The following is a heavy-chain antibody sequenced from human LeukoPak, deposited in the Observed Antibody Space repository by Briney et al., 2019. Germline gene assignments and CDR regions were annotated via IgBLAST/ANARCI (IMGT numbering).Heavy chain of an antibody. D-gene: IGHD1-26*01. CDR2: ISGSGGST. V-gene: IGHV3-23*01. J-gene: IGHJ3*02. Sequence: ETLSLTCTVSGGSISSSSYYWGWVRQAPGKGLEWVSTISGSGGSTYYADSVKGRCTISRDNSKSTLYLQVTSLRAEDTAVYYCAKVRSGSYFDAFDIWGQGTMVTVSS. CDR3: AKVRSGSYFDAFDI. CDR1: GGSISSSSYY.